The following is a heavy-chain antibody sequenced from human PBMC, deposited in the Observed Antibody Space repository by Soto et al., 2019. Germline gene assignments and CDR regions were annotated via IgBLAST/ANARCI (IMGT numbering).Heavy chain of an antibody. CDR3: ARVRGYTYGNGLFDY. Sequence: QVQLQESGPGLVKPSETLSLTCTVSGSSISSYYWSWIRQPPGKGLEWIGYINYSGSTNYNPSLKSRVTISVDTSKNQFSLKLSSVTAADTAVYYCARVRGYTYGNGLFDYWGQGTLVTVSS. V-gene: IGHV4-59*01. CDR1: GSSISSYY. D-gene: IGHD5-18*01. CDR2: INYSGST. J-gene: IGHJ4*02.